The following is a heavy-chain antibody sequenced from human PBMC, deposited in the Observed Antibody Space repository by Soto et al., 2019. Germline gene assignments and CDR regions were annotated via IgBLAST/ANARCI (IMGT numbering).Heavy chain of an antibody. CDR2: IYYSGST. D-gene: IGHD3-3*01. CDR1: GGSISNSSYY. Sequence: PSGTLSLTCTVSGGSISNSSYYWGWIRQPPGKGLEWIGSIYYSGSTYYNPSLKSRVTISVDTSKNQFSLKLSSVTAADTAVYYCARHGGYYDFWSGYLPPSNSKQTWGQGTLVTVSS. J-gene: IGHJ5*02. V-gene: IGHV4-39*01. CDR3: ARHGGYYDFWSGYLPPSNSKQT.